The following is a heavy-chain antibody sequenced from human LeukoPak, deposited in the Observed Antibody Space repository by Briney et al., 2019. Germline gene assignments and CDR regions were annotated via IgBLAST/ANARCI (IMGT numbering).Heavy chain of an antibody. CDR3: AKLLGDY. Sequence: GGSLRLSCVGSGFTFTNYWMNWVRQAPGKGLEWVANINQDGSQKYCVDSVKGRFTISRDNAKNSVYLQMNSLRAEDTAVYYCAKLLGDYWGQGTLVTVSS. V-gene: IGHV3-7*03. J-gene: IGHJ4*02. CDR1: GFTFTNYW. CDR2: INQDGSQK. D-gene: IGHD1-7*01.